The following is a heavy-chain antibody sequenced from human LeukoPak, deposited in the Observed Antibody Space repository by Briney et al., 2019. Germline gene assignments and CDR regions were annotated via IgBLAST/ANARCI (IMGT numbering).Heavy chain of an antibody. CDR1: GFTFSNYG. D-gene: IGHD2-2*01. CDR2: ISDRGTYI. Sequence: GGSLRLSCAASGFTFSNYGMHWVRQAPGKGLEWVASISDRGTYIYYADSVKGRFTISRDNAKNSLYLQMNSLRAEDTAVYYCANHLACGSTSCPPFDSWGQGTLVTVSS. V-gene: IGHV3-21*01. CDR3: ANHLACGSTSCPPFDS. J-gene: IGHJ4*02.